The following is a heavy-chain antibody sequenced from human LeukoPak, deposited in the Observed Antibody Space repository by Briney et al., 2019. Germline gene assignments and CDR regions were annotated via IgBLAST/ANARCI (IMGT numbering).Heavy chain of an antibody. D-gene: IGHD3-10*01. J-gene: IGHJ4*02. Sequence: PSETLSLTCAVYGGSFSGYYWSWIRQPPGKGLERIGEINHSGSTNYNPSLKSRVTISVDTSKSQFSLKLNSMTAADTAVYYCARGAKTYYGKAPVDYWGQGILVTVSS. V-gene: IGHV4-34*01. CDR2: INHSGST. CDR3: ARGAKTYYGKAPVDY. CDR1: GGSFSGYY.